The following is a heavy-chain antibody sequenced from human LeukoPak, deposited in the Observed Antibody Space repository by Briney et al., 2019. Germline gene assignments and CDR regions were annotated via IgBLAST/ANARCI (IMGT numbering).Heavy chain of an antibody. D-gene: IGHD3-3*01. J-gene: IGHJ4*02. CDR3: ARVRITIFGVVSPTLSSHRNFDY. V-gene: IGHV4-38-2*02. Sequence: SETLSLTCTVSGYSITSAYYWGWTRQPPGKGLEWIGSFFLKGSTYYNPSLKSRVTISVDTSKNQFSLKLSSVTAADTAVYYCARVRITIFGVVSPTLSSHRNFDYWGQGTLVTVSS. CDR1: GYSITSAYY. CDR2: FFLKGST.